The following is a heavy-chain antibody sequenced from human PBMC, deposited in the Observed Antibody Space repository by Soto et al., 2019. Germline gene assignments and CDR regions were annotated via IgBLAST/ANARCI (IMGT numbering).Heavy chain of an antibody. Sequence: PSETLSLTCTVSGGSISNSSYYWGWIRQPPGKGLEWVGNIYYSGTIFYNPSLKSRVTISVDTSKNQFSLRLSSVTAADTAVYYWGGCIAAAGPIDYGGQEPLFPVPS. CDR3: GGCIAAAGPIDY. CDR2: IYYSGTI. J-gene: IGHJ4*02. CDR1: GGSISNSSYY. D-gene: IGHD6-25*01. V-gene: IGHV4-39*07.